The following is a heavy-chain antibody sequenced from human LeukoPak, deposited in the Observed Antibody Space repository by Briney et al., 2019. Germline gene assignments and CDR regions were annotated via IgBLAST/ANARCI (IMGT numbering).Heavy chain of an antibody. CDR2: VIPIFGTA. Sequence: SVKVSCKASGGTFSSYAISWVRQAPGQGLEWMGRVIPIFGTANYAQKFRGRVTITTDESTSTAYMELSSLRSEDTAVYYCARDLDTALEFDYWGQGTLVTVSS. V-gene: IGHV1-69*05. D-gene: IGHD5-18*01. CDR1: GGTFSSYA. CDR3: ARDLDTALEFDY. J-gene: IGHJ4*02.